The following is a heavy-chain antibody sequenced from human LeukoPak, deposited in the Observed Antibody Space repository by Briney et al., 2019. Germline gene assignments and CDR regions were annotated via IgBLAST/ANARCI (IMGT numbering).Heavy chain of an antibody. V-gene: IGHV4-59*01. CDR3: ARVGVPAATFDY. J-gene: IGHJ4*02. D-gene: IGHD2-2*01. CDR2: IYYSGST. CDR1: GGSISSYY. Sequence: SETLSLTCTVSGGSISSYYWSWIRQPPGKGLEWIGYIYYSGSTNYNPSLKSRVTISVDTPKNQFSLKLSSVTAADTAVYYCARVGVPAATFDYWGQGTLVTASS.